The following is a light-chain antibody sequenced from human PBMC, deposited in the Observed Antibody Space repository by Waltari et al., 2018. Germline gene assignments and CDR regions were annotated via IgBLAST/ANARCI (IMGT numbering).Light chain of an antibody. CDR3: CSYAGSFTWV. Sequence: QSAPTQPASVSGSPGQSITISCTGTNSDVGRYNLVSWYQQHPDKAPKLIIYDVTERPSGVSDRLSGSKSGNTASLTISGLQAEDEADYYCCSYAGSFTWVFGGGPKLTVL. CDR1: NSDVGRYNL. CDR2: DVT. V-gene: IGLV2-23*02. J-gene: IGLJ3*02.